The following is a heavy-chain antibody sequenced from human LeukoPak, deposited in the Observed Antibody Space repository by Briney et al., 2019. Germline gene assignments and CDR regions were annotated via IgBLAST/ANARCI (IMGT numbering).Heavy chain of an antibody. CDR3: ARNCSGGSCFGWFDP. D-gene: IGHD2-15*01. Sequence: GESLKISCKGSGYSFTSYWIGWVRQMPGKGLEWMGVIYPGDSDTRYSPSFQGQVTISADKSISTAYLQWSSLKASDTAMYYCARNCSGGSCFGWFDPWGQGTLVTVSS. CDR1: GYSFTSYW. V-gene: IGHV5-51*01. J-gene: IGHJ5*02. CDR2: IYPGDSDT.